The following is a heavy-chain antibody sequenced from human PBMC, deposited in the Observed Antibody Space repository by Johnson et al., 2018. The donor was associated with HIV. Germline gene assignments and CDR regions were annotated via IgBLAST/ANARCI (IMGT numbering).Heavy chain of an antibody. V-gene: IGHV3-20*04. CDR2: LNWNGGTT. D-gene: IGHD3-3*01. Sequence: EVQLVESGGGLVQPGGSLRLSCAASGFTFDDFGMSWVRQAPGKGLEWVSGLNWNGGTTFYADAVKGRFTISRDNAKNSLYLQMNSLRAEDTALYYCARPIFGVVSSPVDAFGVWGQGTMVTVSS. J-gene: IGHJ3*01. CDR3: ARPIFGVVSSPVDAFGV. CDR1: GFTFDDFG.